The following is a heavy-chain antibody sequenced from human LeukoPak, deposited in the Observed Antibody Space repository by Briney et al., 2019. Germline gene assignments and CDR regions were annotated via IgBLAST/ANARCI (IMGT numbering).Heavy chain of an antibody. V-gene: IGHV4-38-2*02. CDR1: GYSISSAYY. J-gene: IGHJ6*03. CDR2: VYHSGIT. D-gene: IGHD3-10*01. Sequence: SETLSLTCTVSGYSISSAYYWGWIRQPPGKGLEWVGTVYHSGITYHNPSLKSRVTISVDTSKNQFSLKLSSVTAADTAVYYCARVNFYGSGSYTGYYYYMDVWGKGTTVTVSS. CDR3: ARVNFYGSGSYTGYYYYMDV.